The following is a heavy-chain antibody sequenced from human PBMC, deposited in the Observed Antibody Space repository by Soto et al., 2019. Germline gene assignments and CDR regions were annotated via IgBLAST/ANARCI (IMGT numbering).Heavy chain of an antibody. CDR1: GYTFTSYG. D-gene: IGHD3-22*01. CDR2: IASHDGST. J-gene: IGHJ4*02. CDR3: WRNDGDDSTNF. Sequence: ASVKVSCKASGYTFTSYGLNWVRRAPGQGLEWMGRIASHDGSTVSAQSFQGRLTLTRDTFTNTAYLELGALTSDDTGLYFCWRNDGDDSTNFWGQGPLVTVSS. V-gene: IGHV1-18*04.